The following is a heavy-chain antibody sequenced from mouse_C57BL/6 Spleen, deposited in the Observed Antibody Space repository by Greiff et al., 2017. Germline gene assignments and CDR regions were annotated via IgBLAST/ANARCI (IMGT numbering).Heavy chain of an antibody. J-gene: IGHJ1*03. CDR2: INYDGSST. Sequence: EVKVVESEGGLVQPGSSMKLSCTASGFTFSDYYMAWVRQVPEKGLEWVANINYDGSSTYYLDSLKSRFIISRDNAKNILYLQMSSLKSEDTATYYCAREPSGWYFDVWGTGTTVTVSS. CDR1: GFTFSDYY. V-gene: IGHV5-16*01. CDR3: AREPSGWYFDV.